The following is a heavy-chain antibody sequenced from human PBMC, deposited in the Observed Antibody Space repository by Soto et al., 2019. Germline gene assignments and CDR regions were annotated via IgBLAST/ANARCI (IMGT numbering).Heavy chain of an antibody. J-gene: IGHJ4*02. CDR1: GFTVSNNY. V-gene: IGHV3-53*01. CDR2: IYSGGTT. CDR3: ARLAWTTRNFDY. Sequence: SLRLSCAASGFTVSNNYMTWVRQAPGKGLEWVSVIYSGGTTYYADSVKGRFTISRDNSNNTLYLQMNTLRAEDTAMYYCARLAWTTRNFDYWGQGTLATVSS. D-gene: IGHD1-1*01.